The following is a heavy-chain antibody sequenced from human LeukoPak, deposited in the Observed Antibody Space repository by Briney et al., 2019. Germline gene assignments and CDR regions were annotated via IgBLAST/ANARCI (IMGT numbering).Heavy chain of an antibody. CDR3: ARGEVTRSWIQLWLGDY. J-gene: IGHJ4*02. Sequence: GGSLRLSCAASGFTFSSYAMSWVRQTPGKGLEWVSAISGSGGSTYYADSVKGRFTISRDNSKNTLYLQMNSLRDEDTAVYYCARGEVTRSWIQLWLGDYWGQGTLVTVSS. V-gene: IGHV3-23*01. CDR1: GFTFSSYA. CDR2: ISGSGGST. D-gene: IGHD5-18*01.